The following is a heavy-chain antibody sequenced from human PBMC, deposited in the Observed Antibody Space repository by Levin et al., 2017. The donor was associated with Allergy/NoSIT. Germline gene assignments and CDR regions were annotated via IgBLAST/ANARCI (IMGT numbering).Heavy chain of an antibody. J-gene: IGHJ4*02. CDR1: GFTFSSYW. Sequence: GESLKISCAASGFTFSSYWMSWVRQAPGKGLEWVANIKQDGSEKYYVDSVKGRFTISRDNAKNSLYLQMNSLRAEDTAVYYCARDRGDYGGLCDYWGQGTLVTVSS. CDR2: IKQDGSEK. CDR3: ARDRGDYGGLCDY. V-gene: IGHV3-7*01. D-gene: IGHD4-17*01.